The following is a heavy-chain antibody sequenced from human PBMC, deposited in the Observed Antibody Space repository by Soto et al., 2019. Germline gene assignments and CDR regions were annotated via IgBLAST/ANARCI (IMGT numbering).Heavy chain of an antibody. V-gene: IGHV1-18*01. D-gene: IGHD2-15*01. J-gene: IGHJ4*02. CDR1: GYTFTSYG. Sequence: QVQLVQSGAEVKKPGASVKVSCKASGYTFTSYGISWVRQAPGQGLEWMGWISAYNGNTNYAQKLRGSVTMTTATSPSTAYMELRSLRSDVTAVYYCARVSTVVHSIDYWGQGTLVTVSS. CDR2: ISAYNGNT. CDR3: ARVSTVVHSIDY.